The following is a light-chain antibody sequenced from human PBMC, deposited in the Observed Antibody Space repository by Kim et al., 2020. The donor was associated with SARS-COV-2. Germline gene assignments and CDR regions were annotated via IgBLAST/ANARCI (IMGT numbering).Light chain of an antibody. CDR2: EIS. CDR1: SSDLGSYNF. Sequence: GQSITISCTGTSSDLGSYNFVSWYQNHPGKAPKVMIYEISKRPSGVADRFSGAKSGNAASLTSSGLQAEDEADYYCCSMTSTYTFVFGTGTKVTVL. CDR3: CSMTSTYTFV. J-gene: IGLJ1*01. V-gene: IGLV2-23*02.